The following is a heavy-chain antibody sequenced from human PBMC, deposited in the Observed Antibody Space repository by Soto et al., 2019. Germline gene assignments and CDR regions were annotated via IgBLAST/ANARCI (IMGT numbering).Heavy chain of an antibody. CDR3: ARDKITGLFDY. Sequence: QVQLQQWGAGLLKPSETLSLTCAVYGGSFSGYYWTWIRQPPGTGLEWIGEINHSGSTNYNPSLTRRVTISVDTSKTQFSLKLTSVTAADTAVYYCARDKITGLFDYWGQGTLVTVSS. D-gene: IGHD2-8*02. CDR2: INHSGST. V-gene: IGHV4-34*01. J-gene: IGHJ4*02. CDR1: GGSFSGYY.